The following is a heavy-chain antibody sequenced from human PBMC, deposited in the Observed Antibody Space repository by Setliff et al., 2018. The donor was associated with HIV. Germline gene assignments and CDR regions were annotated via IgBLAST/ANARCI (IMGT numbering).Heavy chain of an antibody. D-gene: IGHD2-21*02. V-gene: IGHV1-18*01. CDR3: ASPTAIPH. J-gene: IGHJ4*02. CDR2: ISGYSGHT. CDR1: GYTFSDYD. Sequence: ASVKVSCKASGYTFSDYDVAWVRQAPGQGLEWMGWISGYSGHTSYAQKFQGRVTITRDTSASTAYMELSSLRPEDTAVYYCASPTAIPHWGQGTLVTVSS.